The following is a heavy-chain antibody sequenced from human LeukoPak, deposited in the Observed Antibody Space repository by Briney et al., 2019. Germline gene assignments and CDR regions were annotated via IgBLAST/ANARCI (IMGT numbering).Heavy chain of an antibody. Sequence: GGSLRLSCVVSELTFDMYTMTWVRQAPGKGLEWVSSISRSGSHVYYADSVKGRFTSSRDNAQNSPYLQMDNLRAADTAVYYCASIRKYYARIWGKGTAVLVSS. CDR2: ISRSGSHV. CDR3: ASIRKYYARI. V-gene: IGHV3-21*01. J-gene: IGHJ6*03. D-gene: IGHD2/OR15-2a*01. CDR1: ELTFDMYT.